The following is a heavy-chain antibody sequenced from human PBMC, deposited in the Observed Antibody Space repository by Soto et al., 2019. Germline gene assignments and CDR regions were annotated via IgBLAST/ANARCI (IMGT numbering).Heavy chain of an antibody. CDR1: GGSFSGYY. Sequence: PSETLSLTCAVYGGSFSGYYWSLIRQPPGKGLECIWEINHSGSTNYNPSLKSRVTISVDTSRNQFSLKLSSVTAADTAVYYCARGPYDSRGYYYVSPAFDIWGQGTMVTVSS. D-gene: IGHD3-22*01. CDR2: INHSGST. V-gene: IGHV4-34*01. CDR3: ARGPYDSRGYYYVSPAFDI. J-gene: IGHJ3*02.